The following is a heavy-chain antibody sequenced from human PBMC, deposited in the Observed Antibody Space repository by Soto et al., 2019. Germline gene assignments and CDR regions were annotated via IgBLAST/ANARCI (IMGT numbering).Heavy chain of an antibody. Sequence: QVQLQQWGAGLLKPSETLSLTCAVYGGSFSGYYWSWIRQPPGKGLEWIGEINHSGSTNYNPSLTSRVTISVDTSKNQFSLKLSSVTAADTAVYYCATSPQLYGTIQHWGQGTLVTVSS. CDR2: INHSGST. D-gene: IGHD1-1*01. V-gene: IGHV4-34*01. J-gene: IGHJ1*01. CDR1: GGSFSGYY. CDR3: ATSPQLYGTIQH.